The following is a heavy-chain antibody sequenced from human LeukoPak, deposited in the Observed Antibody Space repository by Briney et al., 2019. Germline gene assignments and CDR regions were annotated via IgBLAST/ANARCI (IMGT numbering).Heavy chain of an antibody. D-gene: IGHD3-9*01. CDR3: ARVNYDILTGYYGGEIDY. V-gene: IGHV4-30-2*01. CDR1: GGSISSGGYS. Sequence: SQTLSLTCAVSGGSISSGGYSWRWIRQPPGRGLESIGYTYHSGSTYYNPSLKSRVTIAVDRSKNQFSLKLSSVTAADTAVYYCARVNYDILTGYYGGEIDYWGQGTLVTVSS. CDR2: TYHSGST. J-gene: IGHJ4*02.